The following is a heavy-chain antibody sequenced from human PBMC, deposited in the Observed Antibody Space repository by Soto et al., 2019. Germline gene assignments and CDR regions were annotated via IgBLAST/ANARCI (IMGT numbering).Heavy chain of an antibody. Sequence: QVQLVESGGGVVQPGRSLRLSCAASGFTFSSYAMHWVRQAPGKGLEWVAVISYDGSNKYYADSVKGRFTISRDNSKNTRYLQMNSLRAEDTAVYYCARMSGYSGYENFDYWGQGTLVTVSS. J-gene: IGHJ4*02. V-gene: IGHV3-30-3*01. D-gene: IGHD5-12*01. CDR1: GFTFSSYA. CDR3: ARMSGYSGYENFDY. CDR2: ISYDGSNK.